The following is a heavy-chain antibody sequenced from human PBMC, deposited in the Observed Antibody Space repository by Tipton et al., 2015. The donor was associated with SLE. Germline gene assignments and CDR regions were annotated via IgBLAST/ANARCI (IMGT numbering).Heavy chain of an antibody. D-gene: IGHD3-3*01. CDR3: ARRTIFGVVRAFDI. V-gene: IGHV4-39*01. CDR2: IYYSGST. CDR1: GGSISSSSYY. Sequence: TLSLTCTVSGGSISSSSYYWGWIRQPPGKGLEWIGSIYYSGSTYYNPSLKSRVTISVDTSKNQFSLKLSSVTAADTAVYYCARRTIFGVVRAFDIWGQGTMVTVSS. J-gene: IGHJ3*02.